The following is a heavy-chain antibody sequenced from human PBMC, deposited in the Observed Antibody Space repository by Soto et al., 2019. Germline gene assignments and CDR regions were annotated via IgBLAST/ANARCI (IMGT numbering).Heavy chain of an antibody. CDR3: ARVLAFGDGYISHFDF. V-gene: IGHV1-69*01. Sequence: QVQLVQSGAEVKKPGSSVKVSCKASGGTFSNYPFSWVRQAPGQGLEWMGGIIPIFGTANYAQKFQGRVTITADASTTTVYMELSSLTSEDTAVYYCARVLAFGDGYISHFDFWGQGTLVTVSS. D-gene: IGHD3-16*01. J-gene: IGHJ4*02. CDR2: IIPIFGTA. CDR1: GGTFSNYP.